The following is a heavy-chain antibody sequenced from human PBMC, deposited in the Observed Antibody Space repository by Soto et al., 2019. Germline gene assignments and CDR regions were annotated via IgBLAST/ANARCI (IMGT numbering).Heavy chain of an antibody. V-gene: IGHV4-4*02. CDR1: GASIRASKW. CDR3: ARDKANVGGYNQFDP. J-gene: IGHJ5*02. D-gene: IGHD3-16*01. CDR2: IYHSGTT. Sequence: KASETLSLTCAVSGASIRASKWCSCVRQPPGKGLEWIGDIYHSGTTNYNPSLKSRVTMSVDKSKNQFSLNLTSVTAADTAVYYCARDKANVGGYNQFDPWGPGTLVTVSS.